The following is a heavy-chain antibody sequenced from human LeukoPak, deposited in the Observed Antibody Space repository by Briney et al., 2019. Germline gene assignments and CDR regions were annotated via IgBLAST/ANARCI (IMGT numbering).Heavy chain of an antibody. J-gene: IGHJ4*02. CDR3: AGCSGGSCTGYYFDY. Sequence: GASVKVPCKASGYTFISYGISWVRQAPGQGLEWMGWISTYNGNTNYAQKLQGRVTMTTDTSTSIAYMELRSLRSDDTAVYYCAGCSGGSCTGYYFDYWGQGTLVTVSS. V-gene: IGHV1-18*01. D-gene: IGHD2-15*01. CDR1: GYTFISYG. CDR2: ISTYNGNT.